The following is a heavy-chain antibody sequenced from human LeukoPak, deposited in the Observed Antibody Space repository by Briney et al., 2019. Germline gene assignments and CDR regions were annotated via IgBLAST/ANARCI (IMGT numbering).Heavy chain of an antibody. D-gene: IGHD2/OR15-2a*01. CDR3: ARTLSNWFDP. J-gene: IGHJ5*02. CDR2: IYYSGST. V-gene: IGHV4-39*07. CDR1: GGSISSSTYF. Sequence: PSETLSLTCTVSGGSISSSTYFWGWLRQSPGKGLEWIATIYYSGSTYYNPSLKSRVTISVDTSKNQFSLKLSSVTAADTAVYYCARTLSNWFDPWGQGTLVTVAS.